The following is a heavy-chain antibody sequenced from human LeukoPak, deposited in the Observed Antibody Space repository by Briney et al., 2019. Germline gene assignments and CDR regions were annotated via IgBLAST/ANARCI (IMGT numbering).Heavy chain of an antibody. CDR2: ISYDGSNK. CDR3: ARVSRGVVYFDY. D-gene: IGHD3-3*01. J-gene: IGHJ4*02. CDR1: GFTFSSYA. Sequence: AGRSLRLSCAASGFTFSSYAMHWVRQAPGKGLEWVAVISYDGSNKYYADPVKGRFTISRDNSKNTLYLQMNSLRAEDTAVYYCARVSRGVVYFDYWGQGTLVTVSS. V-gene: IGHV3-30*04.